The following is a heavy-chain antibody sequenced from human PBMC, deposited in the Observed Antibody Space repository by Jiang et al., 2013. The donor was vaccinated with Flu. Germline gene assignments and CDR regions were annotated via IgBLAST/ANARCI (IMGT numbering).Heavy chain of an antibody. CDR3: ASETYYYGSGQFDY. Sequence: LLKPSETLSLTCTVSGGSISSSSYYWGWIRQPPGKGLEWIGSIYYSGSTYYNPSLKSRVTISVDTSKNQFSLKLSSVTAADTAVYYCASETYYYGSGQFDYVGPGNPGPPSP. J-gene: IGHJ4*02. D-gene: IGHD3-10*01. CDR1: GGSISSSSYY. V-gene: IGHV4-39*01. CDR2: IYYSGST.